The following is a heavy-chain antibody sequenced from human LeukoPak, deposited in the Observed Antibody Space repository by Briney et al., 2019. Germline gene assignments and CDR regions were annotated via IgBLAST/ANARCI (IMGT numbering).Heavy chain of an antibody. V-gene: IGHV3-23*01. CDR1: GLTFSSYA. Sequence: GGSLRLSCAASGLTFSSYAMSWVRRAAGEGREWVSSIPCSGGSTYYADSVKGRFTISRDNSKNTLYVQMNSLRVDDTAVYYCAKAPRFGDHAAEYFYYYMDVWGKGTTVTVSS. CDR2: IPCSGGST. CDR3: AKAPRFGDHAAEYFYYYMDV. D-gene: IGHD3-16*01. J-gene: IGHJ6*03.